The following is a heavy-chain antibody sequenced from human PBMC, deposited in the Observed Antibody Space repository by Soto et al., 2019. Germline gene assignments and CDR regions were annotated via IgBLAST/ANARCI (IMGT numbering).Heavy chain of an antibody. CDR2: LHSGGDT. D-gene: IGHD3-10*01. CDR1: GIPVSSNY. J-gene: IGHJ6*02. V-gene: IGHV3-53*04. Sequence: EVQLVESGGGLVQPGGSLRLSCVASGIPVSSNYMTWVRQAPGKGLEWVSVLHSGGDTYYANSVKGRFTISRHDSTNTLFLQMNSLTAEDTAVDYCSRDGPYYYPSHMDVWGQVTTVTVSS. CDR3: SRDGPYYYPSHMDV.